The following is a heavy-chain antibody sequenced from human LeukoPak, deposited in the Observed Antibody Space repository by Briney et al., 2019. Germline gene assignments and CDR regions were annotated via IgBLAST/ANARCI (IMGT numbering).Heavy chain of an antibody. CDR1: GYTFTGYY. V-gene: IGHV1-2*02. J-gene: IGHJ3*02. D-gene: IGHD1-7*01. CDR3: ARVVTGTTQAFDI. CDR2: INPNSGGT. Sequence: ASVKASCKASGYTFTGYYMHWVRQAPGQGLEWMGWINPNSGGTNYAQKFQGRVTMTRDTSISTAYMELSRLRSDDTAVYYCARVVTGTTQAFDIWGQGTMVTVSS.